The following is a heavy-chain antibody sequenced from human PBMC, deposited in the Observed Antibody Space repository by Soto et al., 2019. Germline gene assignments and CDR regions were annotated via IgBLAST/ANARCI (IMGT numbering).Heavy chain of an antibody. Sequence: EVQLVESGGGLVKPGGSLRLSCAASGFTFSSYSMNWVRQAPGKGLEWVASISSSTSYIYYADSVKGRFTISRDNAKNSLYLQMNSLRAEDTAVYYCARVVDSYDPYSDSGMDVWGQGTTVTVS. J-gene: IGHJ6*02. D-gene: IGHD2-15*01. V-gene: IGHV3-21*01. CDR2: ISSSTSYI. CDR3: ARVVDSYDPYSDSGMDV. CDR1: GFTFSSYS.